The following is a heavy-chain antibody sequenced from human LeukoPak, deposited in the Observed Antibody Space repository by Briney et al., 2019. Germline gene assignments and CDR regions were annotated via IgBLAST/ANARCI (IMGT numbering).Heavy chain of an antibody. V-gene: IGHV3-7*01. J-gene: IGHJ4*02. D-gene: IGHD3-9*01. CDR1: GFTFSDYY. CDR3: ARARYFDCYDF. CDR2: IKQDGSEK. Sequence: GGSLRLSCAASGFTFSDYYMSWIRQAPGKGLEWVANIKQDGSEKYYVDSVKGRFTISRDNAKNSLYLQMNSLRAEDTAVYYCARARYFDCYDFWGQGTLVTVSS.